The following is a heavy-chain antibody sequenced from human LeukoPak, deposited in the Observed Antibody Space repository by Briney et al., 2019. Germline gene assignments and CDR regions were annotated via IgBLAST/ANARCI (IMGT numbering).Heavy chain of an antibody. CDR2: ISYDGSNK. Sequence: PGRSLRLSCAASGFTFSSYGMHWVRQAPGKGLEWVAVISYDGSNKYYADSVKGRFTISRDNSKNTLYLQMNSLRAEDTAVYYCAKVVGRATRAPRDQEYYFDYWGRGTLVTVSS. D-gene: IGHD1-14*01. CDR1: GFTFSSYG. J-gene: IGHJ4*02. CDR3: AKVVGRATRAPRDQEYYFDY. V-gene: IGHV3-30*18.